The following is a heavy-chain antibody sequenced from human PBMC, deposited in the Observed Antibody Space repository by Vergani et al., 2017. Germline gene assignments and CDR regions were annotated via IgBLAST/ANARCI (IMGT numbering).Heavy chain of an antibody. D-gene: IGHD6-19*01. CDR2: SNPNSGGT. V-gene: IGHV1-2*02. CDR3: ARMGWYFPTEPFDY. Sequence: QVQLVQSGAEVKKPGASVKVSCKASGYTFTGYYMHWVRQAPGQGLEWMGWSNPNSGGTNYAPKFQGRVTMTRDTSISTAYMELSRLRSDDTAVYYCARMGWYFPTEPFDYWGQGTLVTVSS. CDR1: GYTFTGYY. J-gene: IGHJ4*02.